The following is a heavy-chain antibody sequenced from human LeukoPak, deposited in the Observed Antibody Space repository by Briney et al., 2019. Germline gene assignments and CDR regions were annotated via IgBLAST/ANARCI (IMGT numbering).Heavy chain of an antibody. Sequence: GGSLRLSCAASGFTFSNYFMSWDRQAPGKGPEWVSAISLSGDSTYYADSVKGRFTISRDNSKNTLHLQLSSLRAEDTAIYYCARRRPAANPYYLDHWGQGTLVTVSS. V-gene: IGHV3-23*01. CDR2: ISLSGDST. CDR1: GFTFSNYF. CDR3: ARRRPAANPYYLDH. J-gene: IGHJ4*02. D-gene: IGHD2-15*01.